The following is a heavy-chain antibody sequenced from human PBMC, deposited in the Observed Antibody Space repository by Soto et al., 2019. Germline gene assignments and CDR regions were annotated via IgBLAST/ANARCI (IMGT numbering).Heavy chain of an antibody. D-gene: IGHD3-22*01. J-gene: IGHJ5*02. V-gene: IGHV3-30*18. Sequence: SGGSLRLSCAASGFTFCSYGMHWVRQAPGKGLEWVAVISYDGSNKYYADSVKGRFTISRDNSKNTLYLQMNSLRAEDTAVYYCAKTSSGNINWFDPWGQGTLVTVSS. CDR2: ISYDGSNK. CDR3: AKTSSGNINWFDP. CDR1: GFTFCSYG.